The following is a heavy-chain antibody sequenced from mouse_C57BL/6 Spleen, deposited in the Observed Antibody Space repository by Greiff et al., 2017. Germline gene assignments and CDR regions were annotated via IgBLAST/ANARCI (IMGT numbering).Heavy chain of an antibody. J-gene: IGHJ2*01. CDR2: IYPRSGNT. Sequence: QVQLQQSGAELARPGASVKLSCKASGYTFTSYGISWVKQRTGQGLEWIGEIYPRSGNTYYNEKFKGKATLTADKSSSTAYMELRSLTSEDSAVYFCAREEITTVVATDYFDYWGQGTTLTVSS. CDR3: AREEITTVVATDYFDY. CDR1: GYTFTSYG. D-gene: IGHD1-1*01. V-gene: IGHV1-81*01.